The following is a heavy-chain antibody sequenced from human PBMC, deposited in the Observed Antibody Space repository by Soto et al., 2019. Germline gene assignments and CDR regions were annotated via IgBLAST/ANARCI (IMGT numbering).Heavy chain of an antibody. J-gene: IGHJ4*02. Sequence: PSETLSLTCAVSGGSISSSNWWSWVRQPPGKGLEWIGEIYHSGSTNYNPSLKSRVTISVDKSKNQFSLKLSSVTAADTAVYYCARTYYYGSGAIRKGFDYWGQGTLVTVSS. D-gene: IGHD3-10*01. CDR1: GGSISSSNW. CDR3: ARTYYYGSGAIRKGFDY. V-gene: IGHV4-4*02. CDR2: IYHSGST.